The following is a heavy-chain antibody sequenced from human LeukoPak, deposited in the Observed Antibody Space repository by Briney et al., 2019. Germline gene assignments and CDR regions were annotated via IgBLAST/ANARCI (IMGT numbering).Heavy chain of an antibody. CDR1: GGSISSSSYS. J-gene: IGHJ3*02. D-gene: IGHD3-10*01. CDR3: ASTSSGIGLHPDAFDI. Sequence: PSETLSLTCTVSGGSISSSSYSWGWIRQPPGKGLEWVGSIYYSGTTYYNPSLKSRVTISVDTSKNQFSLKLSSVTAADTAVYYCASTSSGIGLHPDAFDIWGQGTMVTVSS. CDR2: IYYSGTT. V-gene: IGHV4-39*07.